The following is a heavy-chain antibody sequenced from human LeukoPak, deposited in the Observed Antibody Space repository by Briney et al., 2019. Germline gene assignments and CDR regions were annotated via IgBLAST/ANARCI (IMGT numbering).Heavy chain of an antibody. CDR1: GLSPSNFV. J-gene: IGHJ4*02. Sequence: GGSLRLSCVPSGLSPSNFVMSWVRQAPGKGLGWVSAITGSGGSTYYANSVKGRFTTSRDNSKNTLYLQMIRLSAEDTAVYNCAKSQVTQWLNYWGQGTLVTVSS. D-gene: IGHD6-19*01. CDR2: ITGSGGST. CDR3: AKSQVTQWLNY. V-gene: IGHV3-23*01.